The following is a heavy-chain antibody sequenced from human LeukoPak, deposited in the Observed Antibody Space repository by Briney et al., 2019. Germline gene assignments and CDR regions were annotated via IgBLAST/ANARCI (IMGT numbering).Heavy chain of an antibody. CDR3: ARDEGENWFDP. CDR1: GFTFSSYS. V-gene: IGHV3-21*01. CDR2: ISSSSYI. J-gene: IGHJ5*02. Sequence: GGSLRLSCAASGFTFSSYSMNWVRQAPGKGLEWVSSISSSSYIYYADSVKGRFTISRDNAKNSLYLQMNSLRAEDTAVYYCARDEGENWFDPWGQGTLVTVSS.